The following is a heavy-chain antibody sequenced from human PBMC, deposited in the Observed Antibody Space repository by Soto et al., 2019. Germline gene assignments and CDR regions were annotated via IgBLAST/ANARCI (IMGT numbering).Heavy chain of an antibody. J-gene: IGHJ5*02. CDR2: IYWDDDK. CDR3: AHKYYYGSGIDP. CDR1: GFSFRTSGVG. D-gene: IGHD3-10*01. Sequence: QITLKESGPTLVKPTQTLTLTCTFSGFSFRTSGVGVGWIRQPPGKALEWLALIYWDDDKRYSPSLKSRLTITKDTSKNQVVLTMTNMDPVDTATYFCAHKYYYGSGIDPWGQGILVTVSS. V-gene: IGHV2-5*02.